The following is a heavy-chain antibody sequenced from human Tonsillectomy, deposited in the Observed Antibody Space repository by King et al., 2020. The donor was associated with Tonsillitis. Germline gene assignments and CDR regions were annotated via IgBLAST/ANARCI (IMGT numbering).Heavy chain of an antibody. J-gene: IGHJ6*02. V-gene: IGHV3-30*04. Sequence: VQLVESGGGVVQPGRSLRLSCAASGFTFSSYALHWVRQAPGKGLEWVAVISYDGNDKYYTDSVKGRFTISRDNSKNTLYLQMNSLRAEDTAVYYCARPRVPPDFYYYPMDVWGQGTTVTVSS. D-gene: IGHD3-10*01. CDR3: ARPRVPPDFYYYPMDV. CDR2: ISYDGNDK. CDR1: GFTFSSYA.